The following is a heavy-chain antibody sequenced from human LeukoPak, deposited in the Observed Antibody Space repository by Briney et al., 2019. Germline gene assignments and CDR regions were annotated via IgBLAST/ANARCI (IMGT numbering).Heavy chain of an antibody. CDR1: GFTFSNYW. J-gene: IGHJ6*02. D-gene: IGHD3-10*01. Sequence: PGGSLRLSCVASGFTFSNYWMHWVRQVPGKGPEWVSRINKDGSITNFADSVKGRFTISRDNAKNSLYLQMNSLRAEDTAVYYCARDLSGYYYYGMDVWGQGTTVTVSS. CDR2: INKDGSIT. V-gene: IGHV3-74*01. CDR3: ARDLSGYYYYGMDV.